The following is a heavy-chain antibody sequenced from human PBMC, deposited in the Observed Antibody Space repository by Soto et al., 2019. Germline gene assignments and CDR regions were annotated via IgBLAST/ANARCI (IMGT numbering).Heavy chain of an antibody. CDR1: GGSISSSSYY. V-gene: IGHV4-39*01. CDR3: ARLKSVRGVLQYYYGMDV. D-gene: IGHD3-10*02. Sequence: TLSLTCTVSGGSISSSSYYWGWIRQPPGKGLEWIGSIYYSGSTYYNPSLKSRVTISVDTSKNQFSLKLSSVTAADTAVYYCARLKSVRGVLQYYYGMDVWGQGTTVTV. J-gene: IGHJ6*02. CDR2: IYYSGST.